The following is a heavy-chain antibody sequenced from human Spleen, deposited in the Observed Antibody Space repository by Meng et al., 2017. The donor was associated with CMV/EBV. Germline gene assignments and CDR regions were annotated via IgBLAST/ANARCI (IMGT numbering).Heavy chain of an antibody. V-gene: IGHV3-74*01. CDR3: ASIYGGLGD. CDR1: GFTFSSYW. Sequence: GESLKISCAASGFTFSSYWMHWVRQVPGEGLVWVSRINSDGSTTTYADSVKGRFTISRDNSKNTLYLQMNSLRTEDTAMYYCASIYGGLGDWGQGTLVTVSS. D-gene: IGHD4-23*01. J-gene: IGHJ4*02. CDR2: INSDGSTT.